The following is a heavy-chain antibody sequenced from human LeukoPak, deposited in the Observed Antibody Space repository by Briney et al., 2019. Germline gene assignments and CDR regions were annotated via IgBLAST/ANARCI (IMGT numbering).Heavy chain of an antibody. CDR3: ARFKPDKHDAHFDY. Sequence: SETLSLTCTVSGGSISSYYWSWIRQPPGKGLEWIGYIYYSGSTNYNPSLKSRVTISVDTSKNQFSLKLSSVTAADTAVYYCARFKPDKHDAHFDYWGQGTLVTVSS. J-gene: IGHJ4*02. V-gene: IGHV4-59*01. CDR1: GGSISSYY. D-gene: IGHD1-14*01. CDR2: IYYSGST.